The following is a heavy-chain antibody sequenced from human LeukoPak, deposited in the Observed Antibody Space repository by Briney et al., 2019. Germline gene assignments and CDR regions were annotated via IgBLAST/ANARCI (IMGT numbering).Heavy chain of an antibody. CDR2: ICANDGNT. V-gene: IGHV3-23*01. D-gene: IGHD2-15*01. Sequence: GGSLGLSCAASGLTFRNYAMSWVRQAPGKGLEWVSVICANDGNTYYADAVKGRFTISRDNSKDTLYLQMDSLRAEDTAVYYCAKGSGSSCYSPCDYWGQGILVTVSS. J-gene: IGHJ4*02. CDR3: AKGSGSSCYSPCDY. CDR1: GLTFRNYA.